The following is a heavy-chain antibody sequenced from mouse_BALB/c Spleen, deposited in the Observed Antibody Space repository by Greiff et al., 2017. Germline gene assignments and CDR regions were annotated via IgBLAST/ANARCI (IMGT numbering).Heavy chain of an antibody. D-gene: IGHD2-4*01. J-gene: IGHJ3*01. Sequence: LQESGAELARPGASVKMSCKASSYTFTSYTMHWVKQRPGQGLEWIGYINPSSGYTNYNQKFKDKATLTADKSSSTAYMQLSSLTSEDSAVYYCARGGGRLITWFAYWGQGTLVTVSA. CDR2: INPSSGYT. CDR3: ARGGGRLITWFAY. CDR1: SYTFTSYT. V-gene: IGHV1-4*01.